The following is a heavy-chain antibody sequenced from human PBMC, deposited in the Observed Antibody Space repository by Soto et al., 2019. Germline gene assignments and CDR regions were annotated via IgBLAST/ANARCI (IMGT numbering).Heavy chain of an antibody. CDR1: GFTFSSYA. D-gene: IGHD6-13*01. V-gene: IGHV3-23*01. J-gene: IGHJ6*02. CDR3: AKESYSSSWFNYSYGMDV. Sequence: EVQLLESGGGLVQPGGSLRLSCAASGFTFSSYAMSWVRQAPGKGLEWVSAISGSGGSTYYADSVKGRFTISRDNSKNTLYLQMNSLRAEDTAVYYCAKESYSSSWFNYSYGMDVWGQGTTVTVSS. CDR2: ISGSGGST.